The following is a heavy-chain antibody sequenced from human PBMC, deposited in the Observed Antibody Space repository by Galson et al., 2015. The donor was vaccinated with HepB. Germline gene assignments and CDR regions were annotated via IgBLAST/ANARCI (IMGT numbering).Heavy chain of an antibody. CDR1: GGTFSSYA. V-gene: IGHV1-69*13. Sequence: SVKVSCKASGGTFSSYAISWVRRAPGQGLEWMGGVIPIFGTANYAQKFQGRVTITADESTSTAYMELSSLRAEDTAVYYCARVGVEYYDILTGYTGYYYYRDVWGKGTTVTVSS. D-gene: IGHD3-9*01. CDR2: VIPIFGTA. J-gene: IGHJ6*03. CDR3: ARVGVEYYDILTGYTGYYYYRDV.